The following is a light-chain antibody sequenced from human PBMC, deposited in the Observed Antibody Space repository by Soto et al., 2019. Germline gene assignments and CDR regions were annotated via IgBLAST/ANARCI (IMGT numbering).Light chain of an antibody. CDR2: GAS. CDR3: QQYGSSLSIT. V-gene: IGKV3-20*01. J-gene: IGKJ5*01. CDR1: QSVGKY. Sequence: EIVMTQSPATLSLSPGERATLSCRASQSVGKYLVWYQQKPGQAPRLLIYGASSRATGIPDRISGSGSGTDFTLTISRLEPEDFAVYYCQQYGSSLSITFGQGTRLE.